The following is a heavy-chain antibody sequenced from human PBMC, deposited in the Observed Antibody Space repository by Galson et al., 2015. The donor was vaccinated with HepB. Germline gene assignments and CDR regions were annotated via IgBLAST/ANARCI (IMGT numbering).Heavy chain of an antibody. CDR2: IWYDGGNN. V-gene: IGHV3-33*01. CDR3: ARCRGYSYGNCFDY. CDR1: GFTFSSSG. Sequence: SLRLSCAASGFTFSSSGMHWVRQAPGKGLEWVAVIWYDGGNNYYADSVKGRFTISRDNSKNTLYLQMNSLRAEDTAVYYCARCRGYSYGNCFDYWGQGTLVTVSS. J-gene: IGHJ4*02. D-gene: IGHD5-18*01.